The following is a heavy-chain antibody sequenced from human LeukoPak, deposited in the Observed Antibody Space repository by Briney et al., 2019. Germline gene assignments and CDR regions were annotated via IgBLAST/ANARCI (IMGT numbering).Heavy chain of an antibody. CDR3: TRAKRYYDFWSGYYILDY. Sequence: GESLKISCKGSGYSFTSYWIGWVRQMPGKGLEWMGIIYPGDSDTRYSPSFQGQVTISADKSISTAYLQWSSLKASDTAMYYCTRAKRYYDFWSGYYILDYWGQGTLVTVSS. V-gene: IGHV5-51*01. J-gene: IGHJ4*02. D-gene: IGHD3-3*01. CDR1: GYSFTSYW. CDR2: IYPGDSDT.